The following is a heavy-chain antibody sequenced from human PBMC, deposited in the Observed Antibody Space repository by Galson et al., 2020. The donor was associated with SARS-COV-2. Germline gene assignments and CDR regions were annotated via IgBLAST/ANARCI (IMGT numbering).Heavy chain of an antibody. CDR2: IDWDDDK. CDR1: GFSLSTSTMC. CDR3: ARSRDYGDYGGGFDS. D-gene: IGHD4-17*01. V-gene: IGHV2-70*01. J-gene: IGHJ4*02. Sequence: SGPTLVKPTQTLTLTCTFSGFSLSTSTMCVSWIRQAPGKALEWLALIDWDDDKYYSTSLRTRLTISKDTSKNQVILKMTNMDPVDTATYYCARSRDYGDYGGGFDSWGQGTPVTVSS.